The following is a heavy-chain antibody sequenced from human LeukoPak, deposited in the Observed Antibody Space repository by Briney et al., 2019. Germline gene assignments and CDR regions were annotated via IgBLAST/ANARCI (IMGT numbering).Heavy chain of an antibody. CDR2: IYDSGST. D-gene: IGHD3-16*01. Sequence: SETLSLTCTVPSGYLGSHYWTWIRQPPGKGLEWIGYIYDSGSTYYHPSLKSRVTISVDTSKNQLSLRLSSATAADTAVYYCARGGVLKSVDYWGQGTLVTVSS. V-gene: IGHV4-59*11. CDR1: SGYLGSHY. J-gene: IGHJ4*02. CDR3: ARGGVLKSVDY.